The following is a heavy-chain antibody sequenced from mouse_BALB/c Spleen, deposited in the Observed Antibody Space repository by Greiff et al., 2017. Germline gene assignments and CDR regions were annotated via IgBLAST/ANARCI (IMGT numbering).Heavy chain of an antibody. V-gene: IGHV1S41*01. CDR2: IAPGSGST. D-gene: IGHD1-1*02. Sequence: DLVKPGASVKLSCKASGYTFTSYWIHWVKQRPGQGLEWIGRIAPGSGSTYYNEMFKGKATLTVNTSSSTAYMQLSSLSSEDSAVYFCAREGYGSFDYWGQGTTVTVSS. CDR3: AREGYGSFDY. J-gene: IGHJ4*01. CDR1: GYTFTSYW.